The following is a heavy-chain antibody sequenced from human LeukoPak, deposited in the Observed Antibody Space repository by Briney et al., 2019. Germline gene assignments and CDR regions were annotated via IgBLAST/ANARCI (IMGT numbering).Heavy chain of an antibody. CDR3: ARALGGSSWYDY. J-gene: IGHJ4*02. Sequence: GASVKVSCKASGYTFTSYAMHWVRQAPGQRLEWMGWINAGNGNTKYSQKFQGRVTITRDTSASTAYMELSSLRSEDTAAYYCARALGGSSWYDYWGQGTLVTVSS. CDR1: GYTFTSYA. V-gene: IGHV1-3*01. CDR2: INAGNGNT. D-gene: IGHD6-13*01.